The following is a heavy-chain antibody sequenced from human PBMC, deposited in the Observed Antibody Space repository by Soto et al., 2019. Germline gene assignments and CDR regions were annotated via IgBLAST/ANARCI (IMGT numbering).Heavy chain of an antibody. V-gene: IGHV1-69*12. J-gene: IGHJ2*01. Sequence: QVQLVQSGAEVKKPGSSVKVSCKASGGTFSSYAISWVRQAPGQGLEWMGGIIPIFGRANYAQNFQGRVTITAAAPTSTAYMELSSLRSEDTAVYYCAQTLGLAVAGPGRFDLWGRGTLVTVSS. CDR3: AQTLGLAVAGPGRFDL. D-gene: IGHD6-19*01. CDR1: GGTFSSYA. CDR2: IIPIFGRA.